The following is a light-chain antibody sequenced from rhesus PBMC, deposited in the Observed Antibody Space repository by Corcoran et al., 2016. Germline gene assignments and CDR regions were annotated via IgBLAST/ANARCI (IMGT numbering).Light chain of an antibody. CDR3: QHYYSTPHS. Sequence: DIQMTQSPSSLSASVGDRVTITCRASQGITNDLAWYQQKPGETPKLLIYEASRLQSGIPSRFIGSGSVTDFTLTISSLQSEDFATYYCQHYYSTPHSFGQGTKVEIK. CDR1: QGITND. J-gene: IGKJ2*01. CDR2: EAS. V-gene: IGKV1-25*01.